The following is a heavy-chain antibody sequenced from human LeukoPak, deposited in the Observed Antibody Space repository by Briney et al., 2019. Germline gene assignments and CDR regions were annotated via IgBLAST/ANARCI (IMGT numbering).Heavy chain of an antibody. Sequence: SGGSLRLSCAASGFTFDDYTMHWVRQAPGKGLEWVSLISWDGGSTYYADSVKGRFTISRDNAKNSLYLQMNSLRAEDTAVYYCARLLSGIDDAFDIWGQGTMVTVSS. CDR3: ARLLSGIDDAFDI. V-gene: IGHV3-43*01. J-gene: IGHJ3*02. D-gene: IGHD1-26*01. CDR1: GFTFDDYT. CDR2: ISWDGGST.